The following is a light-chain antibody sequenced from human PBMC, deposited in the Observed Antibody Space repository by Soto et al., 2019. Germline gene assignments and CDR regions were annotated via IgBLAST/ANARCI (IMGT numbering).Light chain of an antibody. V-gene: IGKV2-28*01. J-gene: IGKJ1*01. CDR1: QSLLHSNGYNY. Sequence: DIVMTQSPLSLPVTPGEPASISCRSSQSLLHSNGYNYLDWYLQKPGQSPQLLIYLGSNRAAGVPRRFSGSGAGTDFTLKISRVEAEDVGVYYCMQPLQSWTFGQGTKVEIK. CDR3: MQPLQSWT. CDR2: LGS.